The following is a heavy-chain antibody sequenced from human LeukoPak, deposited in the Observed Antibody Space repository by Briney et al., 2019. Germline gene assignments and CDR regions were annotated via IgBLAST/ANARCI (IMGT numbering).Heavy chain of an antibody. CDR1: GFTFSSYS. Sequence: GGSLRLSCAASGFTFSSYSMNWVRQAPGKGLGWVSCISSSSSTIYYADSVKGRFTISRDNAKNSLYLQMNSVRAEDTAVYYCARDSSYDVWSGSTYYFDCGGQGTLVTVYS. CDR2: ISSSSSTI. D-gene: IGHD3-3*01. V-gene: IGHV3-48*01. CDR3: ARDSSYDVWSGSTYYFDC. J-gene: IGHJ4*02.